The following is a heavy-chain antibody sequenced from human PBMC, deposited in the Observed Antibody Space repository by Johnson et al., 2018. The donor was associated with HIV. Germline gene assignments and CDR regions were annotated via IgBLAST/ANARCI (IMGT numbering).Heavy chain of an antibody. CDR1: GFTFSSYA. CDR2: ISSSGSTI. V-gene: IGHV3-48*01. CDR3: AREGDDLDAFYI. J-gene: IGHJ3*02. Sequence: VQLVESGGGLVQPGGSLRLSCAASGFTFSSYAMSWVRQAPGKGLEWVSAISSSGSTIYYADSVKGRFTISRDKAKNSLYLQMNSLRAEDTAVYYCAREGDDLDAFYIWGQGTMVTVSS.